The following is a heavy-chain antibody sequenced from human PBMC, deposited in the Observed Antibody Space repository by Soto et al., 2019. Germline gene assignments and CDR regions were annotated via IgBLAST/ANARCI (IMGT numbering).Heavy chain of an antibody. CDR1: GGYINSGGFY. Sequence: QVQLQESGPGLLKPSQTLSLTCNVSGGYINSGGFYWSWIRQHPGKGLEWIGYIFHSGSTLYNPSLNSRVTLSADTSKNQLSLNLRSVTVADTAVYYCARWGTAGHWFDPWGQGTLVTVSS. CDR2: IFHSGST. D-gene: IGHD2-8*02. CDR3: ARWGTAGHWFDP. J-gene: IGHJ5*02. V-gene: IGHV4-31*03.